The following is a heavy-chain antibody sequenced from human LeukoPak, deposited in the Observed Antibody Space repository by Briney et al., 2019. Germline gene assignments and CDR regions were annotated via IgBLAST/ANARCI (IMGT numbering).Heavy chain of an antibody. D-gene: IGHD7-27*01. CDR1: GGSISSYY. J-gene: IGHJ5*02. CDR2: IYYSGST. Sequence: PSETLSLTCTVSGGSISSYYWSWIRQPPGKGLEWIGYIYYSGSTNYNPSLKSRVTISVDTSKNQFSLKLSSVTAADTAVYYCARGRDWGSNWFDPWGQGTLVTVSS. V-gene: IGHV4-59*01. CDR3: ARGRDWGSNWFDP.